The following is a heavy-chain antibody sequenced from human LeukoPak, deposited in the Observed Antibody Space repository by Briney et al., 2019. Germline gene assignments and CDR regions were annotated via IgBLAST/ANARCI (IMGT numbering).Heavy chain of an antibody. CDR2: IYYSGGT. Sequence: PSQTLSLTCTVSGGSISSGGYYWSWIRQHPGKGLEWIGYIYYSGGTYYNPSLKSRVTISVDTSKNQFSLKLSSVTAADTAVYYCARSGPGDYYYYYGMDVWGQGTTVTVSS. V-gene: IGHV4-31*03. CDR3: ARSGPGDYYYYYGMDV. J-gene: IGHJ6*02. CDR1: GGSISSGGYY. D-gene: IGHD1-14*01.